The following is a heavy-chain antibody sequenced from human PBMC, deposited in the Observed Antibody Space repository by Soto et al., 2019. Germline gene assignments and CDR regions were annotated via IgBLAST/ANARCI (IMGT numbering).Heavy chain of an antibody. CDR3: ASFYCSSTSCYTFWFDP. J-gene: IGHJ5*02. CDR1: GGTFSSYA. V-gene: IGHV1-69*13. D-gene: IGHD2-2*02. Sequence: SVKVSCKASGGTFSSYAISWVRQAPGQGLEWMGGIIPIFGTANYAQKFQGRVTITADESTSTAYMELSSLRSEDTAVYYCASFYCSSTSCYTFWFDPWGQGTLVTVS. CDR2: IIPIFGTA.